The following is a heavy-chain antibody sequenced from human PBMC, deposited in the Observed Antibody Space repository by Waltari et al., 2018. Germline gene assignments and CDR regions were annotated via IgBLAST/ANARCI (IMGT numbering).Heavy chain of an antibody. V-gene: IGHV5-51*01. CDR2: IYPGDSDT. CDR3: ASGGREVRGDAFDI. D-gene: IGHD3-10*01. CDR1: GGTFSSYA. J-gene: IGHJ3*02. Sequence: VQLVQSGAEVKKPGSSVKVSCKASGGTFSSYAISWVRQMPGKGLEWMGIIYPGDSDTRYSPSFQGQVTISADKSISTAYLQWSSLKASDTAMYYCASGGREVRGDAFDIWGQGTMVTVSS.